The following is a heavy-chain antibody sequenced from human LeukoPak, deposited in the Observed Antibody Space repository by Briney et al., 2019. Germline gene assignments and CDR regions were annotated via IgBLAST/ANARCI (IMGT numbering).Heavy chain of an antibody. J-gene: IGHJ3*02. D-gene: IGHD5-12*01. CDR3: TTGGSVIVAGTRAFDI. CDR1: GFTFSSYW. Sequence: GGSLRLSCAASGFTFSSYWMHWVRQAPGKGLEWVGRIKSEIDGGATDYAAPVQGRFTISRDDSQATLYLQMNSLKTEDTAVYYCTTGGSVIVAGTRAFDIWGQGTMVTVSS. V-gene: IGHV3-15*07. CDR2: IKSEIDGGAT.